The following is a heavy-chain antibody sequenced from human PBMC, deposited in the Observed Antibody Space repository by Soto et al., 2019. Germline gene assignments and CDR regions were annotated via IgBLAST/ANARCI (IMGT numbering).Heavy chain of an antibody. D-gene: IGHD3-10*01. CDR2: IYPGDSDT. Sequence: PGESLKISCKGSGYSFTSYWIGWVRQMPGKGLEWMGIIYPGDSDTRYSPSFQGQVTISADKSISTAYLQWSSLKASDTAMYYCARRFRITMVRGVKDAFDIWGQGTMVTVSS. CDR3: ARRFRITMVRGVKDAFDI. J-gene: IGHJ3*02. V-gene: IGHV5-51*01. CDR1: GYSFTSYW.